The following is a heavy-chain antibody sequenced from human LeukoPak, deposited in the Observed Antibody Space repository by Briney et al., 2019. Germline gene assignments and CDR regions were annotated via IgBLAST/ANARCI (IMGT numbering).Heavy chain of an antibody. V-gene: IGHV1-69*01. CDR2: IIPMSGTT. J-gene: IGHJ4*02. D-gene: IGHD1/OR15-1a*01. Sequence: SVKVSCTASGDTFSSYAFSWVRQAPGQGLEWMGAIIPMSGTTHYAQNFQGRVTITSDESTRTVYLEVTSLRSEDTALYYCARSNNVFFAGDHWGQGTLVTVSS. CDR1: GDTFSSYA. CDR3: ARSNNVFFAGDH.